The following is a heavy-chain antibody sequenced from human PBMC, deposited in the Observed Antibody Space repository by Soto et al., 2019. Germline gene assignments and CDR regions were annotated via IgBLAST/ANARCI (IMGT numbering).Heavy chain of an antibody. V-gene: IGHV4-34*01. CDR3: ARTRYCSSTSCYLVGMDV. J-gene: IGHJ6*02. D-gene: IGHD2-2*01. Sequence: QVQLQQWGAGLLKPSETLSLTCAVYGGSFSGYYWSWIRQPPGKGLEWIGEINHSGSTNYNPSLKSRVTISVDTSKNQFSLKLSSVTAADTAVYYCARTRYCSSTSCYLVGMDVWGQGTTVTVSS. CDR1: GGSFSGYY. CDR2: INHSGST.